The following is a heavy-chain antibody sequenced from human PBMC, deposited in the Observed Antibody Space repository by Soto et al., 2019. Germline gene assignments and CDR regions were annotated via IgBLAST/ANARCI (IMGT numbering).Heavy chain of an antibody. J-gene: IGHJ6*02. CDR3: ASTYYYDSSGYYIYYGMDV. CDR1: GYTFTSYA. CDR2: INAGNGNT. V-gene: IGHV1-3*05. Sequence: QVQLVQSGAEEKKPGASVKVSCTASGYTFTSYAMHWVRQAPGQRLEWMGWINAGNGNTKYSQKFQGRVTITRDTSASTAYMELSSLRSEDTAVYYCASTYYYDSSGYYIYYGMDVWGQGTTVTVSS. D-gene: IGHD3-22*01.